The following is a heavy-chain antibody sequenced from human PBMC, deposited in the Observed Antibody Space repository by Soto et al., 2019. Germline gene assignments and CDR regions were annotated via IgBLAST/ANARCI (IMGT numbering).Heavy chain of an antibody. V-gene: IGHV4-59*01. Sequence: VQLQESGPGLVKPSETLSLNCTISGGSISSYYWSWIRQPPGKGLEWIGYIFYSGTTDYNPSLSGRVTISVDMSKNQFSLKLYSVTAADTAVYYCAIEHYWGQGTLVTVSS. J-gene: IGHJ4*02. CDR3: AIEHY. CDR1: GGSISSYY. CDR2: IFYSGTT.